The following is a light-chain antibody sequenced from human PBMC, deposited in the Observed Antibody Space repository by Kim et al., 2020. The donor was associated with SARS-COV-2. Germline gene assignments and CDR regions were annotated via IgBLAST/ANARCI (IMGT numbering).Light chain of an antibody. CDR3: NSYTTSSTWV. CDR1: SSDVGDNNY. V-gene: IGLV2-14*01. Sequence: QSVLTQPASVSGSPGQSITISCTGTSSDVGDNNYVSWYQQYPGKAPKLIIYDVTKRPSGVSNRFSGSKSGNTASLTISGLQAEDEAIYYCNSYTTSSTWVFGGGTQLTVL. CDR2: DVT. J-gene: IGLJ3*02.